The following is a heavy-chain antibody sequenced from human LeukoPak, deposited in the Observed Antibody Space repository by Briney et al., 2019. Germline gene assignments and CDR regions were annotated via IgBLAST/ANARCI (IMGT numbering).Heavy chain of an antibody. J-gene: IGHJ4*02. Sequence: PSETLSLTCVVSGGSVSSSKWWSWVRQPPGKGLEWIGQVYHDGGTKYNPSLKSRVTILVDKSKNQFSLKLSSVTAADTAVYHCARGEYSYGSAYFDYWGQGTLVTVSS. CDR2: VYHDGGT. V-gene: IGHV4-4*02. CDR1: GGSVSSSKW. CDR3: ARGEYSYGSAYFDY. D-gene: IGHD5-18*01.